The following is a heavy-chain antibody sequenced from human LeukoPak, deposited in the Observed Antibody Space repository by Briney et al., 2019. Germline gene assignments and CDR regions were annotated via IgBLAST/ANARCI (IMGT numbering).Heavy chain of an antibody. CDR3: ARVLGYCSSSSCYGWFDP. CDR1: GGSISSGGYY. CDR2: IYYSGST. V-gene: IGHV4-31*03. D-gene: IGHD2-2*01. Sequence: SQTLSLTCTVSGGSISSGGYYWSWIRQHPGKGLEWIGYIYYSGSTYYNPSLKSRLTVSVDTSKNYFSLKLSSVTAADTAVYYCARVLGYCSSSSCYGWFDPWGQGTLVTVSS. J-gene: IGHJ5*02.